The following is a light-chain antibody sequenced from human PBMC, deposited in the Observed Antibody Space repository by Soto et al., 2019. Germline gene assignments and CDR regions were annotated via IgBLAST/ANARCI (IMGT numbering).Light chain of an antibody. CDR1: SSNIGAGYD. V-gene: IGLV1-40*01. CDR2: GNS. J-gene: IGLJ3*02. CDR3: QSYDSSLSGFNWV. Sequence: QSVLTQQPSVSGAPGQRVTISCTGSSSNIGAGYDVHWYQQLPGTAPKLLIYGNSNRPSGVPDRFSGSKSGTSASLAITGLQAEDEADYYCQSYDSSLSGFNWVFGGGTKVTVL.